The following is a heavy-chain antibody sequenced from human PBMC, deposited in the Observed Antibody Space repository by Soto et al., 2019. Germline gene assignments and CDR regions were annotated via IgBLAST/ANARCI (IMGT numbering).Heavy chain of an antibody. CDR1: GGSVSSGSYY. Sequence: SETLSLTCTVSGGSVSSGSYYWSWIRQPPGKGLEWIGYIYYSGSTNYNPSLKSRVTISVDLSKNQFSLRLSSVTTADTALYYCARTTAVPNTLRSRYFFDYWGQGTLVTSPQ. CDR3: ARTTAVPNTLRSRYFFDY. V-gene: IGHV4-61*01. CDR2: IYYSGST. D-gene: IGHD4-17*01. J-gene: IGHJ4*02.